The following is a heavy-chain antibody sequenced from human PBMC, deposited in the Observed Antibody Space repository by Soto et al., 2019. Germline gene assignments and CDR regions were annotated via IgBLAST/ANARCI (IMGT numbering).Heavy chain of an antibody. CDR2: IWYDGSNK. Sequence: QVQLVESGGGVVHPGRSLRLSCAASGFTFSSYGMHWVRQAPGKGLEWVAVIWYDGSNKYYADSVKGRFTISRDNSKNTLYLQMNSLRAEDTAVYYCARGNWGTEGDWYFDLWGRGTLVTVSS. J-gene: IGHJ2*01. CDR3: ARGNWGTEGDWYFDL. V-gene: IGHV3-33*01. CDR1: GFTFSSYG. D-gene: IGHD7-27*01.